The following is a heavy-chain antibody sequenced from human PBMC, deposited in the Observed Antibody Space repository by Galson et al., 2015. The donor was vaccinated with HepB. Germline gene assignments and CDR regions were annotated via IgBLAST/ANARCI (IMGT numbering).Heavy chain of an antibody. V-gene: IGHV1-69*13. CDR2: ITPMFGTA. CDR1: GGTFSTYD. CDR3: ARGYGSGSFYYHY. Sequence: SVKVSCKASGGTFSTYDISWVRQAPGQGLEWMGGITPMFGTANYAQKFQGRVTITADESTSTAYMELSSLRSEDTAVYYCARGYGSGSFYYHYWGQGTLVTVSS. J-gene: IGHJ4*02. D-gene: IGHD3-10*01.